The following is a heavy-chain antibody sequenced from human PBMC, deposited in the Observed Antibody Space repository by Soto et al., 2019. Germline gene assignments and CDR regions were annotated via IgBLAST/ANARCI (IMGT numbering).Heavy chain of an antibody. CDR2: ISGSGGST. Sequence: EVQLLESGGGLVQPGGSLRLSCAASGFTFSSYAMSWVRQAPGKGLEWVSAISGSGGSTYYADSVKGRFTISRDNSKNTLYLQMNSLRAEDTAVYYCAKRNLTLAVYYYYMDVWGKGTTVTVSS. V-gene: IGHV3-23*01. D-gene: IGHD1-1*01. J-gene: IGHJ6*03. CDR1: GFTFSSYA. CDR3: AKRNLTLAVYYYYMDV.